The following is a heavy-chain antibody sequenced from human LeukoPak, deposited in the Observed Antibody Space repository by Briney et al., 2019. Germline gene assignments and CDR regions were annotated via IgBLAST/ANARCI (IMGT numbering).Heavy chain of an antibody. V-gene: IGHV4-39*07. J-gene: IGHJ4*02. Sequence: SETLSLTCTVSGVSISSTNSYWGWIRQSPRTGLEWIGNIYSSGSTYYNPSLKGRVTISIDTSENQFSLKLTSVTAADTAVYYCARKREEPTTGIDYWGQGTLVTVSS. D-gene: IGHD1-26*01. CDR2: IYSSGST. CDR3: ARKREEPTTGIDY. CDR1: GVSISSTNSY.